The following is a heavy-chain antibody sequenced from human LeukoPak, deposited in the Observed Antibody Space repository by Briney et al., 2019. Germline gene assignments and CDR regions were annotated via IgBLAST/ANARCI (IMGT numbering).Heavy chain of an antibody. J-gene: IGHJ4*02. D-gene: IGHD4-17*01. CDR1: GGSISSGDYY. Sequence: QTLSLTCTVSGGSISSGDYYWSWIRQPPGKALEWLALIYWDDDKRYSPSLKSRLTITKDTSKNQVVLTMTNMDPVDTATYYCAHSRHNYGDSDPYYFDYWGQGTLVTVSS. CDR3: AHSRHNYGDSDPYYFDY. V-gene: IGHV2-5*08. CDR2: IYWDDDK.